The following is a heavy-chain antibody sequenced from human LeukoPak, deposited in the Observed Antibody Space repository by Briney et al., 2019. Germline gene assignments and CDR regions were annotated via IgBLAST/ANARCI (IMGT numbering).Heavy chain of an antibody. CDR1: GFTFSSYW. V-gene: IGHV3-7*01. CDR2: IKQDGSEK. Sequence: GGSLRLSCAASGFTFSSYWMSWVRQAPGKGLEWVANIKQDGSEKYYVDSVKGRFTISRDNAKNSLYLQMNSLRAEDTAVYYCARRAAAGITYYYGMDVWGQGTTVTVSS. CDR3: ARRAAAGITYYYGMDV. J-gene: IGHJ6*02. D-gene: IGHD6-13*01.